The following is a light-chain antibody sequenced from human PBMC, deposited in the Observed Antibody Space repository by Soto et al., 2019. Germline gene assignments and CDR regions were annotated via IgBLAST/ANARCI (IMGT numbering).Light chain of an antibody. Sequence: EIVLTQSPGTLSLSPGERATLCCRASQRISSGHLAWYQQKPGQAPRLLIYGVSSRATGIPDRFSGSGSGTDFTLTISRLEPEDFAVYSCQYYDRPPTFGQGTRLDIK. CDR3: QYYDRPPT. V-gene: IGKV3-20*01. J-gene: IGKJ5*01. CDR1: QRISSGH. CDR2: GVS.